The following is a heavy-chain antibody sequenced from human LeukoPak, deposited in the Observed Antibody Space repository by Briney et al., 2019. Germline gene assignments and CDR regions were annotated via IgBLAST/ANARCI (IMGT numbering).Heavy chain of an antibody. J-gene: IGHJ4*02. CDR1: GYTFTSYG. V-gene: IGHV1-18*01. CDR3: ARRGRIVGATTSFDY. Sequence: ASVKVSCKAFGYTFTSYGISWVRQAPGQGLEWMGWISAYNGNTNYAQKLQGRVTMTTDTSTSTAYMELRSLRSDDTAVYYCARRGRIVGATTSFDYWGQGTLVAVSS. CDR2: ISAYNGNT. D-gene: IGHD1-26*01.